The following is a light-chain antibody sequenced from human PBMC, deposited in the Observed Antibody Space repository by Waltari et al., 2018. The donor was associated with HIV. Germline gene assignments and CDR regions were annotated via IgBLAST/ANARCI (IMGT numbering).Light chain of an antibody. J-gene: IGLJ2*01. V-gene: IGLV3-1*01. CDR1: KLGNKY. CDR3: QARDTSGVV. Sequence: SSELIPPPSMSVSPGQTASIPCSGDKLGNKYASWYQQKPGQSPVLVMYQDNKRPSDSPERFSGSNSEDTAALTIGGTQALDEADYYGQARDTSGVVFGGETKLTVL. CDR2: QDN.